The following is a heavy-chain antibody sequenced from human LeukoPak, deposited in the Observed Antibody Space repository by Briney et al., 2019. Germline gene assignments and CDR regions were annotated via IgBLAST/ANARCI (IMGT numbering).Heavy chain of an antibody. CDR1: GFTFDDYA. CDR2: ISWNSGSI. J-gene: IGHJ2*01. D-gene: IGHD1-26*01. Sequence: SGRSLRLSCAASGFTFDDYAMHWVRQAPGKGLEWVSGISWNSGSIVYADSVKGRFNISRDNAKNSLYLQMNSLRAEDMALYYCAKGVGSVFDLWGRGTLVTVSS. V-gene: IGHV3-9*03. CDR3: AKGVGSVFDL.